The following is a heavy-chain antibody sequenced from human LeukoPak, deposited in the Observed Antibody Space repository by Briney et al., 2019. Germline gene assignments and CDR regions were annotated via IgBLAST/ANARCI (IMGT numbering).Heavy chain of an antibody. CDR1: GGSISSYY. D-gene: IGHD3-10*01. CDR2: IYFSGST. Sequence: SETLSLTCTVSGGSISSYYWSWIRQPPGKGLEWIGYIYFSGSTNYNPSLKSRVTISVDTSKNQFSLKLSSVTAADTAVYYCARHSVRVALPLFDYWGQGTLVTVSS. CDR3: ARHSVRVALPLFDY. V-gene: IGHV4-59*08. J-gene: IGHJ4*02.